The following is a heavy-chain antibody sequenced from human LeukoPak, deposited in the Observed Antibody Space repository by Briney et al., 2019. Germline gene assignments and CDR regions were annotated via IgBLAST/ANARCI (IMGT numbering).Heavy chain of an antibody. CDR1: GLTVSSNY. Sequence: PGASLTPARAPAGLTVSSNYTGWVSQAPGNWLGWDSVIYSGDTTYSAYYVKGRLTKSRDNYQNTLYLQMNGLRGEDTALYCCAKDRSTSWYAGFDFWGQGTVVSVLS. J-gene: IGHJ4*02. CDR3: AKDRSTSWYAGFDF. D-gene: IGHD6-13*01. V-gene: IGHV3-53*05. CDR2: IYSGDTT.